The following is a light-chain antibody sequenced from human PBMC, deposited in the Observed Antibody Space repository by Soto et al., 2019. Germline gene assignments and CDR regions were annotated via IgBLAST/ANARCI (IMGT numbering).Light chain of an antibody. J-gene: IGKJ5*01. CDR2: DAS. V-gene: IGKV3-11*01. CDR1: HSFHTNY. CDR3: QQRSNWPPT. Sequence: IVLTHSPGTLSLSPGDIAALSGRAIHSFHTNYLAWYQQKPGQAPRLLIYDASNRATGIPARFSGSGSGTDFTLTISSLEPEDFAVYYCQQRSNWPPTFGQRTRLEIK.